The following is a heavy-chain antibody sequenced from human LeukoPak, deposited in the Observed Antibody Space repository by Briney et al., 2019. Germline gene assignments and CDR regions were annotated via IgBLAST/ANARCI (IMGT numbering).Heavy chain of an antibody. CDR1: GYTFTSYY. J-gene: IGHJ6*02. Sequence: ASVKVSCKASGYTFTSYYMHWVRQAPGQGLEWMGIINPSGGSTSYAQKFQGRVTMTRDTSTSTVYMELSSLRSEDTAVYYCARAWSCYYDTSKPEEPYGMDVWGQGTTVTVSS. V-gene: IGHV1-46*01. CDR2: INPSGGST. D-gene: IGHD3-22*01. CDR3: ARAWSCYYDTSKPEEPYGMDV.